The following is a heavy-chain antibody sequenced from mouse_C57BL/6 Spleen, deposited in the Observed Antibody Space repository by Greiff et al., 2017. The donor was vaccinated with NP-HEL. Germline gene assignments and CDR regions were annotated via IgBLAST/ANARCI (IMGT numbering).Heavy chain of an antibody. CDR1: GYTFTSYW. CDR2: IHPNSGST. CDR3: ASYGSSRGFAY. V-gene: IGHV1-64*01. Sequence: QVQLQQPGAELVKPGASVKLSCKASGYTFTSYWMHWVKQRPGQGLEWIGMIHPNSGSTNYNEKFKSKATLTVDKSSSTAYMQLSSLTSEDSAVYYCASYGSSRGFAYWGQGTLVTVSA. J-gene: IGHJ3*01. D-gene: IGHD1-1*01.